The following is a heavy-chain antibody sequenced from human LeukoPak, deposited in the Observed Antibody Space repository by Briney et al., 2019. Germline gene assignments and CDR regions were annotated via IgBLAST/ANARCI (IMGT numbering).Heavy chain of an antibody. Sequence: PGGSLRLSCAASGFSFNDAWMNWVRQAPGKGLEWVSVIYSGGSTHYADSVEGRITISRDNSKNTLFLQVNSLRAEDTAVYYCARGGSYPNDPFDIWGQGTMVT. D-gene: IGHD1-26*01. CDR2: IYSGGST. CDR1: GFSFNDAW. J-gene: IGHJ3*02. V-gene: IGHV3-53*01. CDR3: ARGGSYPNDPFDI.